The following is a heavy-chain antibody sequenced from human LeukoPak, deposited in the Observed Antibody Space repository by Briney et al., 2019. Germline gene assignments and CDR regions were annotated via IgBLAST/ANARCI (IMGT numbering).Heavy chain of an antibody. Sequence: GSSVKVSCKASGGTFSSYAISWVRQAPGRGLEWMGGIIPIFGTANYAQKFQGRVTITADESTSTAYMELSSLRSEDTAVYYCARGIVVVVAATQDYYYGMDVWGKGTTVTVSS. CDR1: GGTFSSYA. D-gene: IGHD2-15*01. V-gene: IGHV1-69*01. CDR3: ARGIVVVVAATQDYYYGMDV. J-gene: IGHJ6*04. CDR2: IIPIFGTA.